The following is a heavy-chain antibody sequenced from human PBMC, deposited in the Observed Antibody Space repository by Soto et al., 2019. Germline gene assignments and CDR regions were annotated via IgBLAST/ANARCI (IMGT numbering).Heavy chain of an antibody. J-gene: IGHJ6*02. Sequence: SQTLSLTFAISGDSVSSNSAAWNCISQSPSRGLEWLGRTYYRSKWYNDYAVSVKSRITINPDTSKNQFSLQLNSVTPEDTAVYYCARDNWNFYYYGMDVWGQGTTVTVSS. CDR3: ARDNWNFYYYGMDV. CDR1: GDSVSSNSAA. CDR2: TYYRSKWYN. V-gene: IGHV6-1*01. D-gene: IGHD1-1*01.